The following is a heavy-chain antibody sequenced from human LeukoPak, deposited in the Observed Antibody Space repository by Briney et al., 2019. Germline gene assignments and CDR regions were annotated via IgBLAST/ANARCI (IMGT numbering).Heavy chain of an antibody. J-gene: IGHJ4*02. CDR2: IGESGDNT. D-gene: IGHD3-22*01. Sequence: GRSLRLSCAASGFTFSSYAMSWVRQAPGKGLEWDSGIGESGDNTYYADSVKGRFTISRDTSKSTLYLQLNSLRAEDTAIYYCAKGIHSTGYYPFDYWGQGTLVTVSS. CDR1: GFTFSSYA. CDR3: AKGIHSTGYYPFDY. V-gene: IGHV3-23*01.